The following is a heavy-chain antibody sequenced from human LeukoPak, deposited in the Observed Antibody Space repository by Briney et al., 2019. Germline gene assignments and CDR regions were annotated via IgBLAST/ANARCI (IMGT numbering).Heavy chain of an antibody. CDR2: IWYDGSNK. D-gene: IGHD2-21*02. CDR1: GFTFSSYG. Sequence: GGSLRLSCAASGFTFSSYGMHWVRQAPGKGLEWVAVIWYDGSNKYYADSVKGRFTISRDNSKNTLYLQMNSLRAEDTAVYYCARDDCVYYGMDVWGQGTTVTVSS. V-gene: IGHV3-33*01. CDR3: ARDDCVYYGMDV. J-gene: IGHJ6*02.